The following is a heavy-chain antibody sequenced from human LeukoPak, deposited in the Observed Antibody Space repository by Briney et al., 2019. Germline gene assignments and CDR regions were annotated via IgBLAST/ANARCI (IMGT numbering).Heavy chain of an antibody. Sequence: GGSLRLSCAASGFTFSDYYMSWIRQAPGKGLEWVSYISSSGSTIYYVDSVKGRFTISRDNAKNSLYLQMNSLRVEDTAVYYCARDPRLFASSGYIDYWGQGTLVTVSS. D-gene: IGHD3-22*01. V-gene: IGHV3-11*04. CDR2: ISSSGSTI. CDR3: ARDPRLFASSGYIDY. J-gene: IGHJ4*02. CDR1: GFTFSDYY.